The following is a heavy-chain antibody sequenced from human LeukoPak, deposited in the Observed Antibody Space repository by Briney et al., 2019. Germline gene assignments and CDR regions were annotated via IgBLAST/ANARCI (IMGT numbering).Heavy chain of an antibody. D-gene: IGHD3-10*01. CDR1: GFTFGDHA. Sequence: GGSLRLSCTASGFTFGDHAMSWVRQAPGKGLEWVGFIRTKAYGGTTENAASVKGRFTISRDDSKSIGYLQMNSLKTEDTAVYYCTRDLLAGDYYGSGNLGYWGQGTLVTVSS. CDR3: TRDLLAGDYYGSGNLGY. V-gene: IGHV3-49*04. J-gene: IGHJ4*02. CDR2: IRTKAYGGTT.